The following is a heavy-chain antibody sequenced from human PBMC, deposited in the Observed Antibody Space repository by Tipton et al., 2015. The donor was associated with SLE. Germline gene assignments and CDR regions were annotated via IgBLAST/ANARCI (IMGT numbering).Heavy chain of an antibody. CDR2: IYYSGTT. V-gene: IGHV4-39*07. CDR3: VRDRGGSFSVYFDY. D-gene: IGHD1-26*01. CDR1: GDSISNYY. Sequence: TLSLTCTVSGDSISNYYWGWIRQPPGKGLEWIGSIYYSGTTYYNPSLKSRVTISVDTSKNQFSLNLTSVTAADTAVYYCVRDRGGSFSVYFDYRGQGTLVTVSS. J-gene: IGHJ4*02.